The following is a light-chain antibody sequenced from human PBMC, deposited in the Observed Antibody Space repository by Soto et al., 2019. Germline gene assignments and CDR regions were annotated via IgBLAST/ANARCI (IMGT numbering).Light chain of an antibody. Sequence: QSVLTQPASVSGSPGQSITISCTGTSSNVGSYNLVSWYQQHPGEAPKLIISEARKRPSGVSNRFSGSKSGNTASLTISGLLAEDEAHYYCCSYSESDTMIFGGGTKLTVL. J-gene: IGLJ2*01. CDR3: CSYSESDTMI. CDR1: SSNVGSYNL. CDR2: EAR. V-gene: IGLV2-23*01.